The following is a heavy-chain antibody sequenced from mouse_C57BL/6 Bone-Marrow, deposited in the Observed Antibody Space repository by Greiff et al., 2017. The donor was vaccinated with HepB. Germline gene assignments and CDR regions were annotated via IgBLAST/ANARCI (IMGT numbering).Heavy chain of an antibody. CDR1: GYAFSSSW. V-gene: IGHV1-82*01. J-gene: IGHJ2*01. D-gene: IGHD1-1*01. CDR2: IYPGDGDT. Sequence: QVQLQQSGPELVKPGASVKISCKASGYAFSSSWMNWVKQRPGKGLEWIGRIYPGDGDTNYNGKFKGKATLTADKSSSTAYMQLSSLTSEDSAVYFCARGGEFITTVVAFDYWGQGTTLTVSS. CDR3: ARGGEFITTVVAFDY.